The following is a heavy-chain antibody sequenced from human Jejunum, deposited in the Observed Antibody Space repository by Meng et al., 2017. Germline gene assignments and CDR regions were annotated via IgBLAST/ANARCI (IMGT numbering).Heavy chain of an antibody. CDR1: GFTFRSYG. J-gene: IGHJ4*02. D-gene: IGHD6-19*01. CDR2: IWFDGSKT. V-gene: IGHV3-33*01. CDR3: ARYRSGSSDY. Sequence: QEHLVESGGGVVQPGTSLGLSCAGSGFTFRSYGMHWVRQAPGKGLEWVAVIWFDGSKTYYADSVKGRFTVSRDNSKNTLYLQMNSLRADDTAVYYCARYRSGSSDYWGPGTLVTVSS.